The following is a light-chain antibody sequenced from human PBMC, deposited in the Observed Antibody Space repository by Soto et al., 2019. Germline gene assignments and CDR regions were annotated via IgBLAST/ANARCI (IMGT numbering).Light chain of an antibody. CDR3: CSDSGSITWV. Sequence: QSALTQPASVSGSPGQSITISCTGTSSDVGSHNFVSWYQQHPGKAPKLMIYGVRERPSGVSNRFSGAKSGNTASLTIAGLQADDEADYYCCSDSGSITWVFGRGTKLTVL. J-gene: IGLJ3*02. V-gene: IGLV2-23*02. CDR1: SSDVGSHNF. CDR2: GVR.